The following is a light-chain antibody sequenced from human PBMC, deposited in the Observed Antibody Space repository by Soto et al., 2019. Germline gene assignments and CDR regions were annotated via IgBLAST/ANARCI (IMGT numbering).Light chain of an antibody. Sequence: EIALTQSPGTLSLSPGERDTLSCRASQSVSSSYLAWYQQKPGQAPRLLFYGASSRATGIPDRFGGSRSGTDFTLTISRLEPEDFAVYYCQRYGSSPITFGQGTRREIK. CDR2: GAS. CDR1: QSVSSSY. V-gene: IGKV3-20*01. J-gene: IGKJ5*01. CDR3: QRYGSSPIT.